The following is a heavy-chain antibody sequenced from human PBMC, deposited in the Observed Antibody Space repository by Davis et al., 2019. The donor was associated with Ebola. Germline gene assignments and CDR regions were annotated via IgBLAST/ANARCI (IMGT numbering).Heavy chain of an antibody. V-gene: IGHV4-59*01. D-gene: IGHD6-13*01. Sequence: MPSETLSLTCTVSGGSISSYYWSWIRQPPGQGLEWSGYIYYSGSTNYNPSLKSRVTISVDTSKNQFSLKLSSVTAADTAVYYCARARVAAGIYWFDPWGQGTLVTVSS. J-gene: IGHJ5*02. CDR3: ARARVAAGIYWFDP. CDR1: GGSISSYY. CDR2: IYYSGST.